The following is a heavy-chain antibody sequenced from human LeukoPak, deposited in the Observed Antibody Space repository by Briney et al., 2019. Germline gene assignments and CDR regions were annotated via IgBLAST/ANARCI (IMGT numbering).Heavy chain of an antibody. V-gene: IGHV3-23*01. CDR3: AKENIVVVPAAMGYNWFDP. Sequence: GGSLRLSCAASGFTFSNYAMSWVRQAPGKGLEGVSAISGSGGSKYYADSVKGRFTISRDNSKNTLYLQMNSLRAEDTAVYYCAKENIVVVPAAMGYNWFDPWGQGTLVTVSS. D-gene: IGHD2-2*01. CDR2: ISGSGGSK. J-gene: IGHJ5*02. CDR1: GFTFSNYA.